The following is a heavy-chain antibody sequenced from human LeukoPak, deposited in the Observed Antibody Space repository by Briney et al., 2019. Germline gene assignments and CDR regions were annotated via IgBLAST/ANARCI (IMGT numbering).Heavy chain of an antibody. CDR1: GFTVSSNF. D-gene: IGHD6-19*01. J-gene: IGHJ4*02. V-gene: IGHV3-53*01. Sequence: GGSLRLSCAASGFTVSSNFMSWVRQAPGKGLEWVSVILTAGITYYADSVKGRFTISRDDSKNMVYLQMNSLRAEDTAVYFCAREGYSSGWFRLWGQGTLVTVSS. CDR3: AREGYSSGWFRL. CDR2: ILTAGIT.